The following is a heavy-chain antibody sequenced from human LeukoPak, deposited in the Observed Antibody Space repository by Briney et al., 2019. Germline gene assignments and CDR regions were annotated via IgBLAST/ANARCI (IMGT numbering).Heavy chain of an antibody. CDR2: INSDGSST. Sequence: PGGSLRLSCAASGFTFSSYWMHWVRQAPGKGLVWVSRINSDGSSTSYADSVKGRFTISRDNAKNTLYLQMNSLRGEDTAVYYCARDEPDCSSTSCPRGFDYWGQGTLVTVSS. D-gene: IGHD2-2*01. V-gene: IGHV3-74*01. J-gene: IGHJ4*02. CDR3: ARDEPDCSSTSCPRGFDY. CDR1: GFTFSSYW.